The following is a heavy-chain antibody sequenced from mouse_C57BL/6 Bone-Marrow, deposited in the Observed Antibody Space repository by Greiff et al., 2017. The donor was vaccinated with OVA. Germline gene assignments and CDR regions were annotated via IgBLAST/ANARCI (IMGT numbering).Heavy chain of an antibody. CDR1: GFNIKDDY. J-gene: IGHJ4*01. CDR3: TDKNYAMDY. CDR2: IDPENGDT. Sequence: EVQRVESGAELVRPGASVKLSCTASGFNIKDDYMHWVKQRPEQGLEWIGWIDPENGDTEYASKFQGKATITADTSSNTAYLQLSSLTSEDTAVYYCTDKNYAMDYWGQGTSVTVSS. V-gene: IGHV14-4*01.